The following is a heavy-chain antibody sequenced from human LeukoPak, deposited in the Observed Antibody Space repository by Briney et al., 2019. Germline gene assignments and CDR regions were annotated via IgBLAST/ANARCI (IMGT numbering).Heavy chain of an antibody. CDR1: GFTFSSHW. CDR2: IREDGTEI. J-gene: IGHJ4*02. V-gene: IGHV3-7*01. D-gene: IGHD2-15*01. Sequence: QAGGSLKLSCAASGFTFSSHWMNWVQQAPGKGLEWVANIREDGTEIYYMDSVKGRFTISRDNAKNSLYLQMNSLRAEDTAVYYCARGVYSIDYWGQGTLVTVSS. CDR3: ARGVYSIDY.